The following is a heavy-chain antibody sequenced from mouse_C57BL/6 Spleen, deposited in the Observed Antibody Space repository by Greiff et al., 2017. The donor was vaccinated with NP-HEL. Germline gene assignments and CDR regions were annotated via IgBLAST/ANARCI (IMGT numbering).Heavy chain of an antibody. V-gene: IGHV1-26*01. CDR1: GYTFTDYY. J-gene: IGHJ4*01. CDR3: ARTMRSYYDRYYYAMDY. Sequence: VQLQQSGPELVKPGASVKISCKASGYTFTDYYMNWVKQSHGKSLEWIGDINPNNGGTSYNQKFKGKATLTVDKSSSTAYMELRSLTSDDSAVYYCARTMRSYYDRYYYAMDYWGQGTSVTVSS. D-gene: IGHD2-4*01. CDR2: INPNNGGT.